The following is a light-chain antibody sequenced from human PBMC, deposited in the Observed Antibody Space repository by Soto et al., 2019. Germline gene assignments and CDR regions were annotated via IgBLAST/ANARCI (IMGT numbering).Light chain of an antibody. CDR1: QSVYNYY. Sequence: EIVLTQSPDTLSLSPGEGATLSCRASQSVYNYYLAWYQQKPGQAPRLLIHGAFSRATDIPDRFRGGGSGTDFTLTISRLEPEDFAVYYCLQYGSSVWTFGQGTRVEI. CDR3: LQYGSSVWT. J-gene: IGKJ1*01. V-gene: IGKV3-20*01. CDR2: GAF.